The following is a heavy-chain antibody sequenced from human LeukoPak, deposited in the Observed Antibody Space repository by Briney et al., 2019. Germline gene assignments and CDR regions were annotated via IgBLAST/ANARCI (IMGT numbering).Heavy chain of an antibody. D-gene: IGHD2-21*01. V-gene: IGHV3-21*01. CDR2: ISVSNTYI. CDR1: GFTFSTYS. Sequence: GGSLRLSCAASGFTFSTYSMNWVRQAPGKGLEWVSSISVSNTYIYYTDSLKGRFTVSRDNAKNSLYLQMNSLRAEDKAVYYCARGSVGDFDYWGQGTLVTVSS. J-gene: IGHJ4*02. CDR3: ARGSVGDFDY.